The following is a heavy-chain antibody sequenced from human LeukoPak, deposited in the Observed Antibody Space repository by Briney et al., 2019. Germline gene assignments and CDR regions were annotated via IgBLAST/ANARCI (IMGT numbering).Heavy chain of an antibody. CDR1: GFTFSGYE. D-gene: IGHD2-2*02. CDR3: AKVVVVVPAAIGPFDY. Sequence: GGSLRLSCAAPGFTFSGYEMNWVRQALGKGLEWVAFIRYDGSNKYYADSVKGRFTISRDNSKNTLYLQMNSLRAEDTAVYYCAKVVVVVPAAIGPFDYWGQGTLVTVSS. J-gene: IGHJ4*02. V-gene: IGHV3-30*02. CDR2: IRYDGSNK.